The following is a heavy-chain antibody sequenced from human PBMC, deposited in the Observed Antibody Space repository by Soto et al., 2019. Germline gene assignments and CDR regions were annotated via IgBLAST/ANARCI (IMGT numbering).Heavy chain of an antibody. CDR1: GFTFSDYW. CDR2: IKHDGSEK. CDR3: ARGYCSGGSCSRPY. Sequence: EVQLVESGGGLVQPGGSLRLSCAASGFTFSDYWMNWVRQAPGKGLEWVANIKHDGSEKYYVDSVKGRFTISRDNAKNSLDLQMNSLRAEDTAVYYCARGYCSGGSCSRPYWGQGTLVTVSS. J-gene: IGHJ4*02. D-gene: IGHD2-15*01. V-gene: IGHV3-7*01.